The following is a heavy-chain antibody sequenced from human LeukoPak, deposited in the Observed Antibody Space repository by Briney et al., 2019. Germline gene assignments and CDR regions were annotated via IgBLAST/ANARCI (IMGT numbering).Heavy chain of an antibody. D-gene: IGHD3-22*01. V-gene: IGHV3-73*01. CDR2: IRSKANSCAT. J-gene: IGHJ4*02. CDR3: TRHNYYYDSSGYCEFDY. Sequence: GGSLRLSCAASGFTFSGSAMHWVRQASGKGLEWAGRIRSKANSCATAYAASMKGRFTISRDDSKNTAYLQMNSLKTEDTAVYYCTRHNYYYDSSGYCEFDYWGQGTLVTVSS. CDR1: GFTFSGSA.